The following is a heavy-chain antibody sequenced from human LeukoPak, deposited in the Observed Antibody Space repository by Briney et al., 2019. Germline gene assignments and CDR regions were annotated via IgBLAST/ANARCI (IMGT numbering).Heavy chain of an antibody. CDR1: GGSISRYY. J-gene: IGHJ4*02. Sequence: SETLSLTCTVSGGSISRYYWSWIRQPPGKGLGWIGYISYSGSTDYAPSLKSRVTMSVDTSKNQFSLKLKSVTPADTAIYYCTRDRRDGYNYVDVWGQGTLVTVSS. V-gene: IGHV4-59*01. CDR2: ISYSGST. CDR3: TRDRRDGYNYVDV. D-gene: IGHD5-24*01.